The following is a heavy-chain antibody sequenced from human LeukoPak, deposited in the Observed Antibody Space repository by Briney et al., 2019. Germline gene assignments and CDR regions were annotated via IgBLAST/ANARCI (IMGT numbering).Heavy chain of an antibody. CDR3: ARGYPFFGVVQKPGPGYNYYYYMDV. CDR2: INTDGSST. D-gene: IGHD3-3*01. V-gene: IGHV3-74*01. CDR1: GFTFSSYW. Sequence: QPGGSLRLSGAASGFTFSSYWMHWVRQAPGKGLVWVSRINTDGSSTSYADSVKGRFTISRDNAKNTLYLQMNSLRAEDTAVYYCARGYPFFGVVQKPGPGYNYYYYMDVWGKGTTVTVSS. J-gene: IGHJ6*03.